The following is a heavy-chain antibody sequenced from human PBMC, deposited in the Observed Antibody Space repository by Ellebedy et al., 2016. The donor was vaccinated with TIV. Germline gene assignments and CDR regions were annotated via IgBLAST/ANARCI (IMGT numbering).Heavy chain of an antibody. D-gene: IGHD6-13*01. V-gene: IGHV1-18*04. J-gene: IGHJ4*02. CDR2: FNTYNGGA. CDR3: ANRLRYSLNQWSHFDH. Sequence: AASVKVSCKTSGYTFISYGVSWGRQAPGQGLEWIGWFNTYNGGADYAQKFQDRVTMTADTSTTTAYMELRSLRSDDTAVYYCANRLRYSLNQWSHFDHWGQGALVTVSS. CDR1: GYTFISYG.